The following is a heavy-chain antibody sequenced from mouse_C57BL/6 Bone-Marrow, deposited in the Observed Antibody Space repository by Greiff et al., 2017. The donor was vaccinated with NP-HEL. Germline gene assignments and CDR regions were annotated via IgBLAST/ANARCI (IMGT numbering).Heavy chain of an antibody. V-gene: IGHV1-42*01. D-gene: IGHD2-1*01. CDR1: GYSFTGYY. CDR3: ARTEGNPAWFAY. J-gene: IGHJ3*01. Sequence: EVQLQQSGPELVKPGASVQISCKASGYSFTGYYMNWVKQSPEKSLEWIGEINPSTGGTTYNQKFKAKATLTVDKSSSTAYMQLKSLTSEDSAVYYCARTEGNPAWFAYWGQGTLVTVSA. CDR2: INPSTGGT.